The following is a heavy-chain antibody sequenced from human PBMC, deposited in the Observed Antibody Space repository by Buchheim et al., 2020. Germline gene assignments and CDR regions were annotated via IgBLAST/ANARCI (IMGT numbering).Heavy chain of an antibody. J-gene: IGHJ6*02. CDR3: AREKGEYSRSYSRPDYYYGMYV. CDR1: GFTFSSYS. V-gene: IGHV3-48*01. D-gene: IGHD1-26*01. Sequence: EVQLVESGGGLVQPGGSLRLSCAASGFTFSSYSMNWVRQAPGKGLEWVSYISSSSSTIYYADSVKGRFTISRDNAKNSLYLQMNSLRAEDTAVYYCAREKGEYSRSYSRPDYYYGMYVWGQGTT. CDR2: ISSSSSTI.